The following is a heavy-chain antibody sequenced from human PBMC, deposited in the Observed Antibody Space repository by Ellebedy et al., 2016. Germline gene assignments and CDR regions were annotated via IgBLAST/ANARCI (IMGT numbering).Heavy chain of an antibody. J-gene: IGHJ4*02. V-gene: IGHV3-30-3*01. CDR1: GFPFSSYP. CDR2: ILYDGSNK. CDR3: ARSIRWSYYFDY. Sequence: GGSLRLSCAASGFPFSSYPMHWVRQAPGKGLEWVAVILYDGSNKYSADSVKGRFTISRDNSKNTLYLQMNSLRPEGTAVYYCARSIRWSYYFDYWGQGALVTVSS. D-gene: IGHD4-23*01.